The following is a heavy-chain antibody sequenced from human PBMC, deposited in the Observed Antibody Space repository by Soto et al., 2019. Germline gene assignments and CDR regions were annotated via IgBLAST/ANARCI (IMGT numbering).Heavy chain of an antibody. CDR3: ARDRGILTGYSYY. CDR1: GFTFRSYS. J-gene: IGHJ4*02. D-gene: IGHD3-9*01. CDR2: ISSSSSYI. Sequence: GGSLRLSCAASGFTFRSYSLNWGRQAPGKGLEWVSSISSSSSYIYYADSVKGRFTISRDNAKNSLYLQMNSLRAEDTAVYYCARDRGILTGYSYYWGQGTLVTVSS. V-gene: IGHV3-21*01.